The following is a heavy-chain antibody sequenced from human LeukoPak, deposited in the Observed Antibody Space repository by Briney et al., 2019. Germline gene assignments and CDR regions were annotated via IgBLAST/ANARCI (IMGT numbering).Heavy chain of an antibody. Sequence: GGSLRLSCAASGFTFSSYWMSWVRQAPGKGLERVANIKQEGSEKYYVDSVKGRFTISRDNAKNSLYLQMTSLRAEDTAVYYCARLLRYGCNSYFDYWGQGTLVTVSS. CDR1: GFTFSSYW. V-gene: IGHV3-7*01. J-gene: IGHJ4*02. CDR3: ARLLRYGCNSYFDY. D-gene: IGHD4-23*01. CDR2: IKQEGSEK.